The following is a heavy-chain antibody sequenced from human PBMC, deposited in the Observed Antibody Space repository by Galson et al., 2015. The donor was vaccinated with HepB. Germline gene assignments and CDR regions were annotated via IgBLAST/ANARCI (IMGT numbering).Heavy chain of an antibody. V-gene: IGHV3-21*01. CDR3: ARDLESSGWYDRYFDY. D-gene: IGHD6-19*01. CDR1: GFTFSSYS. Sequence: SLRLTCAASGFTFSSYSMNWVRQAPGKGLEWVSSISSSSSYIYYADSVKGRFTISRDNAKNSLYLQMNSLRAEDTAVYYCARDLESSGWYDRYFDYWGQGTLVTVSS. CDR2: ISSSSSYI. J-gene: IGHJ4*02.